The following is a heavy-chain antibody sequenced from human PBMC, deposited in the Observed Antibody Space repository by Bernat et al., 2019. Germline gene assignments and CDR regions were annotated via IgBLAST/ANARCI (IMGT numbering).Heavy chain of an antibody. D-gene: IGHD1-26*01. V-gene: IGHV3-72*01. CDR2: SRNRAKGYTT. Sequence: EVHLVESGGGLVQPGGSLRLSRATSGFTFSDHYMDWVRHVPGRGLEWVGRSRNRAKGYTTEYAASVKGRFTTSRDDSKTTVNLQMNWLKTEDTAVYYCVSLDVGPTYNDFWGQGTLVTVSS. CDR3: VSLDVGPTYNDF. CDR1: GFTFSDHY. J-gene: IGHJ4*02.